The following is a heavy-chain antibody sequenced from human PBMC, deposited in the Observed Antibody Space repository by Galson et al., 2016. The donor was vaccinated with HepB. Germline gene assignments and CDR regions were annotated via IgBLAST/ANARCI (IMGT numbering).Heavy chain of an antibody. Sequence: SLRLSCATSGFTFSNNGMSWVRQAPGKGLEWVSTFGVSVNTYYADSVKGRFTISRDNSKNTLWLQMNSLRAEDTAVYYCAKRSSGGQYYFDYWGRGTLVTVSS. CDR2: FGVSVNT. D-gene: IGHD2-15*01. J-gene: IGHJ4*02. CDR1: GFTFSNNG. CDR3: AKRSSGGQYYFDY. V-gene: IGHV3-23*01.